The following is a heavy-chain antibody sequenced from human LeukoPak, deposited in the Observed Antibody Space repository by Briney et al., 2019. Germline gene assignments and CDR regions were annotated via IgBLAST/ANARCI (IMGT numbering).Heavy chain of an antibody. CDR1: GFIVSSNY. CDR2: IYSGGST. CDR3: ARAAGTGWFDP. D-gene: IGHD6-13*01. V-gene: IGHV3-53*01. J-gene: IGHJ5*02. Sequence: GGSLRLSCAASGFIVSSNYMSWVQQAPGKGLEWVSVIYSGGSTYYADSVKGRFTISRDNSKNTLYLQMNSLRAEDTAVYYCARAAGTGWFDPWGQGTLVTVSS.